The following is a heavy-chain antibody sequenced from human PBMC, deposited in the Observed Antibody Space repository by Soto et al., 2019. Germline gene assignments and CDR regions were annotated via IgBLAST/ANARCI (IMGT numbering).Heavy chain of an antibody. V-gene: IGHV3-64*01. Sequence: EVQLVESGGGLVQPGGSLRLSLEASGFTFSSYAMHWVRQAPGRGLEYISAISGNGGSTYYANSVQGRFTISRDNSKNTLWLQMGSLRAEDMAVYYCARERGGSWVDYWGQGTLVTVSS. CDR2: ISGNGGST. CDR3: ARERGGSWVDY. J-gene: IGHJ4*02. CDR1: GFTFSSYA. D-gene: IGHD2-15*01.